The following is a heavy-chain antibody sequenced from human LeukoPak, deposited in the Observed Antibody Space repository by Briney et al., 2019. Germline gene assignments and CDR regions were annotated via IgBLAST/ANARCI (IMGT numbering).Heavy chain of an antibody. J-gene: IGHJ4*02. D-gene: IGHD2-2*01. CDR1: GFTFSSYS. Sequence: GGSLRLSCAASGFTFSSYSMNWVRQAPGKGLEWVSSIRSSSSYIYYADSVKGRFTISRDNAKNSLYLQMNSLRAEDTAVYYCASSGYCSSISCQANYFDYWGQGTLVTVSS. V-gene: IGHV3-21*01. CDR2: IRSSSSYI. CDR3: ASSGYCSSISCQANYFDY.